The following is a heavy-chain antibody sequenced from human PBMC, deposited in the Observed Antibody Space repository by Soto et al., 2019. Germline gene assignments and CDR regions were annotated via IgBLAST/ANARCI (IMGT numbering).Heavy chain of an antibody. CDR2: IYGGGNGP. Sequence: EVQVLESGGGLVQPGGSLRLSYAATGFTFSDFAMSWVRQAPGKGLEWVSRIYGGGNGPHYADSVKGRVTNSRDNSKNTLYLQMNSLRAEDTAVYYCAKMEGMDPWAYSFDYWGQGTLVTVSS. J-gene: IGHJ4*02. CDR1: GFTFSDFA. V-gene: IGHV3-23*01. D-gene: IGHD2-2*03. CDR3: AKMEGMDPWAYSFDY.